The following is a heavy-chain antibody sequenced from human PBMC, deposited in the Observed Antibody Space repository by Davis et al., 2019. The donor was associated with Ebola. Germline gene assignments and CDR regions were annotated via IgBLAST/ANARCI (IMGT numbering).Heavy chain of an antibody. CDR3: ARGYSSGWYWFDP. CDR1: GYTFTSYA. CDR2: INAGNGNT. J-gene: IGHJ5*02. D-gene: IGHD6-19*01. Sequence: AASVKVSCKASGYTFTSYAMHWVRQAPGQRLEWMGWINAGNGNTKYSQKFQGRVTIIRDTSASTAYMELSSLRSEDTAVYYCARGYSSGWYWFDPWGQGTLVTVSS. V-gene: IGHV1-3*01.